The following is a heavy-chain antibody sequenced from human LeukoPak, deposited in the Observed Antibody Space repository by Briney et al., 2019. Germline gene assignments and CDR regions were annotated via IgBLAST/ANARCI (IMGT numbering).Heavy chain of an antibody. CDR2: IYYSGST. D-gene: IGHD2-2*01. V-gene: IGHV4-59*01. Sequence: SETLSLTCTVSGGSISSYYWSWIRQPPGEGLEWIGYIYYSGSTNYNPSLKSRVTISVDTSKNQFSLKLSSVTAADTAVYYCARVVGEGPMIRSDGIVVVPAAQNYYYYGMDVWGQGTTVTVSS. CDR1: GGSISSYY. J-gene: IGHJ6*02. CDR3: ARVVGEGPMIRSDGIVVVPAAQNYYYYGMDV.